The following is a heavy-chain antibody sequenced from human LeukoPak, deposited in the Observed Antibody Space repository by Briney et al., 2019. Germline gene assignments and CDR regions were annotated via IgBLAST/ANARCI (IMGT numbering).Heavy chain of an antibody. J-gene: IGHJ5*02. CDR1: GYTFTGYY. V-gene: IGHV1-69*13. CDR2: IIPIFGTA. Sequence: ASVKVSCKASGYTFTGYYMHWVRQAPGQGLEWMGGIIPIFGTANYAQKFQGRVTITADESTSTAYMELSSLRSEDTAVYYCARSYQLLSWFDPWGQGTLVTVSS. D-gene: IGHD2-2*01. CDR3: ARSYQLLSWFDP.